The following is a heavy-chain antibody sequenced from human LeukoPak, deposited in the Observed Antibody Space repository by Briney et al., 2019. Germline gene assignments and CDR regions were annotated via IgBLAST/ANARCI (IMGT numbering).Heavy chain of an antibody. Sequence: ASVKVSCKASGYTFTGYYMHWVRQAPGQGLEWMGWINPNSGGTNYAQKFQGRVTMTRDTSISTAYMELSRLRSDDTAVYYCAKDSGYYYPGWFDPWGQGTLVTVSS. CDR2: INPNSGGT. D-gene: IGHD5-12*01. CDR3: AKDSGYYYPGWFDP. V-gene: IGHV1-2*02. CDR1: GYTFTGYY. J-gene: IGHJ5*02.